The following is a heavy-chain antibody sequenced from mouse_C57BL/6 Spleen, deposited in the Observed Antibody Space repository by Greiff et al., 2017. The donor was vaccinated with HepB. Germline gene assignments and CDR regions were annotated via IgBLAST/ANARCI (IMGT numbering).Heavy chain of an antibody. D-gene: IGHD2-3*01. Sequence: VQLQQSGPELVKPGASVKISCKASGYAFSSSWMNWVKQRPGKGLEWIGRIYPGDGDTNYNGKFKGKATLTADKSSSTAYMQLSSLTSEDSAVYICASDGYYSAMDYWGQGTSVTVSS. CDR3: ASDGYYSAMDY. CDR2: IYPGDGDT. V-gene: IGHV1-82*01. CDR1: GYAFSSSW. J-gene: IGHJ4*01.